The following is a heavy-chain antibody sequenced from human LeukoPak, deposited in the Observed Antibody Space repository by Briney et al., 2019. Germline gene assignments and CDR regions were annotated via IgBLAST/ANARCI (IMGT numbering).Heavy chain of an antibody. CDR1: GYTFTTYD. CDR2: ISAYNGNT. Sequence: ASVKVSCKACGYTFTTYDITWVRQAPGQGLEWMGWISAYNGNTNYAQKFQGRVTMTTDTSTSTAYMELRSLRSDDTPVYYCAREYGSSCLPWGQGTLVTFSS. D-gene: IGHD6-13*01. V-gene: IGHV1-18*01. J-gene: IGHJ5*02. CDR3: AREYGSSCLP.